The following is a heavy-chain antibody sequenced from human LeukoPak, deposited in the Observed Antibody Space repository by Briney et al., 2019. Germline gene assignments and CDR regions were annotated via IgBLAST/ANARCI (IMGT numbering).Heavy chain of an antibody. V-gene: IGHV4-61*02. J-gene: IGHJ3*02. CDR3: AREDRWGHAFDI. CDR2: IYTSGTA. CDR1: GGSISSGSYY. D-gene: IGHD7-27*01. Sequence: SETLSLTCTVSGGSISSGSYYWSWIRQPAGKGLEWIGRIYTSGTANYNPSLKSRVTISVDTSKNQFSLRLTSVTAADTAVYYCAREDRWGHAFDIWSQGTMVTVSS.